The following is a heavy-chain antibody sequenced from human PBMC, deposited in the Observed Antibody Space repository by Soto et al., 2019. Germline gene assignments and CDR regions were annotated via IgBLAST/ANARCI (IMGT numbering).Heavy chain of an antibody. V-gene: IGHV3-30*18. CDR2: VSFDGGNQ. CDR1: GFSFNTYG. CDR3: AKDSSIIAGGSGGWFDP. J-gene: IGHJ5*02. D-gene: IGHD2-15*01. Sequence: QAHLVESGGGVAQPGRSLRLSCAASGFSFNTYGLPWVRQAPGKGLEWVAGVSFDGGNQYYADSVKGRFTISRDNSKNTLFLQMDNLRAEDTAVYFCAKDSSIIAGGSGGWFDPWGQGTRVIVSS.